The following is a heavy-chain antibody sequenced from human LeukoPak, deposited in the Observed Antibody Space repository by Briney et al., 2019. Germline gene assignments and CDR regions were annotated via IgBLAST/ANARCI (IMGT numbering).Heavy chain of an antibody. V-gene: IGHV1-2*02. Sequence: ASVKVSCKASGYTFTGYYMHWLRQAPGQGLEWMGWIDPNSGGTNYAQKFQGRVTMTRDTSISTAYMELSRLRSDDTAVYYCARASGITIFGVAPFDPWGQGTLVTVSS. D-gene: IGHD3-3*01. J-gene: IGHJ5*02. CDR3: ARASGITIFGVAPFDP. CDR2: IDPNSGGT. CDR1: GYTFTGYY.